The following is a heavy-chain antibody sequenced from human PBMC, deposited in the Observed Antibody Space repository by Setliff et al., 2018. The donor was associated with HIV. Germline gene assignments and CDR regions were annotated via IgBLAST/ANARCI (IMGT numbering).Heavy chain of an antibody. CDR3: ARDLGGYCSGGGCYD. V-gene: IGHV3-48*01. CDR2: ISSSSSTI. D-gene: IGHD2-15*01. CDR1: GFSFGSFS. Sequence: PGGSLRLSCSGSGFSFGSFSLHWVRQAPGKGLEWVAYISSSSSTISYADSVKGRFAISRDNAKNSLYLQINSLRAEDTAVYYCARDLGGYCSGGGCYDWGQGTLVTVSS. J-gene: IGHJ4*02.